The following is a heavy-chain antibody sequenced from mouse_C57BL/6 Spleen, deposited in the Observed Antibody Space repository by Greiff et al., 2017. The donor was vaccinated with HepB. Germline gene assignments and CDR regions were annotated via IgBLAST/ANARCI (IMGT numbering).Heavy chain of an antibody. CDR1: GYTFTSYW. V-gene: IGHV1-55*01. CDR3: ARRYDYDEDWAMDY. Sequence: QVQLQQPGAELVKPGASVKMSCKASGYTFTSYWITWVKQRPGQGLEWIGDIYPGSGSTNYNEKFKSKATLTVDTSASTAYMQLSSLTSEDSAVYYCARRYDYDEDWAMDYWGQGTSVTVSS. D-gene: IGHD2-4*01. CDR2: IYPGSGST. J-gene: IGHJ4*01.